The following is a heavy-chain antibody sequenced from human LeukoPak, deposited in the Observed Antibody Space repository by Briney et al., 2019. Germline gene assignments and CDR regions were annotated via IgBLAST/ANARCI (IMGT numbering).Heavy chain of an antibody. CDR1: GFTFSSYA. D-gene: IGHD3-3*01. CDR2: ISYDGSNK. V-gene: IGHV3-30-3*01. Sequence: PGGSLRLSCAASGFTFSSYAMHWVRQAPGKELEWVAVISYDGSNKYYADSVKGRFTISRDNSKNTLYLQMNSLRAEDTAVYYCARDSGLLRFLEWLDYWGQGTLVTVSS. CDR3: ARDSGLLRFLEWLDY. J-gene: IGHJ4*02.